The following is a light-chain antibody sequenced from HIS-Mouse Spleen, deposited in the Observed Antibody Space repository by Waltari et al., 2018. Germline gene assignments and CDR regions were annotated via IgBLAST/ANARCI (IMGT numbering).Light chain of an antibody. CDR1: QSISSW. CDR2: KAS. CDR3: QQYNSYSWT. V-gene: IGKV1-5*03. Sequence: DIQMTQSPSTLSASVGDRVTITCRASQSISSWLAWYQQKPGKAPKLLSYKASSVESGVPSRFSGSGSGTEFTLTISSLQPDDFATYYCQQYNSYSWTFGQGTKVEIK. J-gene: IGKJ1*01.